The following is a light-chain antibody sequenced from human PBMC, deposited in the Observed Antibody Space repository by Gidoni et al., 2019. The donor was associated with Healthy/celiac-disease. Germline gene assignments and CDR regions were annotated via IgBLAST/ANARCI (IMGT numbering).Light chain of an antibody. J-gene: IGKJ4*01. V-gene: IGKV3-20*01. CDR1: QSVSSSY. Sequence: EIVWTQSPGTLSLSPGERATLSCRASQSVSSSYLAWYQQKPGQAPRLLIYGASSRATGIPDRFSGSVSGTDFTLTISRLDPEDFAVYYCQQYGSSPPFGGGTKVEIK. CDR2: GAS. CDR3: QQYGSSPP.